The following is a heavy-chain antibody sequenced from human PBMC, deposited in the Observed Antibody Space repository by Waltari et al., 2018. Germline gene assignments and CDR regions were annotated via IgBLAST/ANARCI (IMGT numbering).Heavy chain of an antibody. CDR3: AKRGSGTKAFGI. V-gene: IGHV3-30*18. J-gene: IGHJ3*02. CDR1: GFTFSSYG. Sequence: QVQLVESGGGVVQPGRSLRLSCAASGFTFSSYGMHWVRQAPGKGLEWVAVIWYDGSNKYYADSVKGRFTISRDNSKNTLYLQMNSLRAEDTAVYYCAKRGSGTKAFGIWGQGTMVTVSS. CDR2: IWYDGSNK. D-gene: IGHD2-2*01.